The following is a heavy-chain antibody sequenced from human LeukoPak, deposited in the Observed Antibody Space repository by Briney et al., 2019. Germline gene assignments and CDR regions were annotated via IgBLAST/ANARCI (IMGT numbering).Heavy chain of an antibody. CDR1: GGTFSSYA. CDR3: ARDAQWFGGGRNWFGP. D-gene: IGHD3-10*01. CDR2: INAGNGNT. Sequence: ASVKVSCKASGGTFSSYAISWVRQAPGQGLEWMGWINAGNGNTKYSQKFQGRVTITRDTSASTAYMELSSLRSEDTAVYYCARDAQWFGGGRNWFGPWGQGTLVTVSS. V-gene: IGHV1-3*01. J-gene: IGHJ5*02.